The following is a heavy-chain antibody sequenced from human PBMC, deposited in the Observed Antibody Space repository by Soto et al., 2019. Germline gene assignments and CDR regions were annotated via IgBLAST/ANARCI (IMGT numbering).Heavy chain of an antibody. CDR1: GGTFSSYA. J-gene: IGHJ5*02. Sequence: SVKVSCKASGGTFSSYAISWVRQAPGQGLEWMGGIIPIFGTANYAQKFQGRVTITADESTSTAYMELSSLRSEDTAVYYCARVPVAVAGTLKNWFDPWGQGTLVTVSS. D-gene: IGHD6-19*01. CDR2: IIPIFGTA. CDR3: ARVPVAVAGTLKNWFDP. V-gene: IGHV1-69*13.